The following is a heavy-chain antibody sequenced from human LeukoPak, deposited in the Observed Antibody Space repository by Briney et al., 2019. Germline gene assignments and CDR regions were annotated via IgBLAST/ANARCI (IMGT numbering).Heavy chain of an antibody. V-gene: IGHV3-48*01. D-gene: IGHD2-8*01. Sequence: PGGSLGLSCAASGFTFSTYTMNWVRQGPGKGLEWVSYIRRSSRPIYYADSVKGRFTISRDNAKNSLYLQMNSLRADDAAVYYCARVNGDYYYYMDVWGKGTTVTVSS. CDR2: IRRSSRPI. CDR1: GFTFSTYT. CDR3: ARVNGDYYYYMDV. J-gene: IGHJ6*03.